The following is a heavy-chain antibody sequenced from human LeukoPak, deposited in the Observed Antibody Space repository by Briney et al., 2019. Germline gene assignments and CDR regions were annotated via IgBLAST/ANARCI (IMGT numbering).Heavy chain of an antibody. CDR1: GGSISSHY. V-gene: IGHV4-59*11. CDR3: AGGNIDFWSGYSEYYFDY. D-gene: IGHD3-3*01. J-gene: IGHJ4*02. CDR2: IYYSGST. Sequence: SETLSLTCTVSGGSISSHYWSWIRQPPGKGLEWIGYIYYSGSTNYNPSLKSRVTISVDTSKNQFSLKLSSVTAADTAVYYCAGGNIDFWSGYSEYYFDYWGQGTLVTVSS.